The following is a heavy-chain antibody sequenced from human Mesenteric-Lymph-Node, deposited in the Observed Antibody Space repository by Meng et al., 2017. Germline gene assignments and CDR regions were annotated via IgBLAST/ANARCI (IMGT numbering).Heavy chain of an antibody. CDR2: ISSSGRTI. Sequence: GGSLRLSCAASGFSFSDYYISWSRQAPGKGLEGVSYISSSGRTIYYADSVKGRFTISRDNAKNSLYLQMSSLGAEDTAVYYCAGDLHTVSPRDYWGQGTLVTVSS. D-gene: IGHD4-17*01. CDR3: AGDLHTVSPRDY. CDR1: GFSFSDYY. V-gene: IGHV3-11*01. J-gene: IGHJ4*02.